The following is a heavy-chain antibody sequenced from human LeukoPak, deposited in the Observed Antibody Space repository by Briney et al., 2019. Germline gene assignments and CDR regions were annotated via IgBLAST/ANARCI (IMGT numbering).Heavy chain of an antibody. CDR1: GGSISSGSYY. V-gene: IGHV4-61*02. CDR3: ARGFRVLLQP. D-gene: IGHD2-21*01. Sequence: PSQTLSLTCTVSGGSISSGSYYWSWIRQPAGKGLEWIGRIYTSGSTNYNPSLKSRVTISVDTSKNQFSLKLSSVTAADTAVYYCARGFRVLLQPWGQGTLVTVSS. CDR2: IYTSGST. J-gene: IGHJ5*02.